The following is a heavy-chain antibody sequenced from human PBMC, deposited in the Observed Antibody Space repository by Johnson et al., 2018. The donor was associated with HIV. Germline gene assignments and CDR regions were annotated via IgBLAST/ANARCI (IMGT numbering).Heavy chain of an antibody. CDR1: GFSFSDYY. D-gene: IGHD1-26*01. CDR3: ARWEVLADAFDV. Sequence: VQLVESWGGLVKPGGSLRLVCAASGFSFSDYYMSWIRHAPGKGLEWVSFISSSGNSIYHADSVEGRFAISRDNAENSLDLQMNSLRVEDTAVYYCARWEVLADAFDVWGRGTLVTVSS. CDR2: ISSSGNSI. V-gene: IGHV3-11*04. J-gene: IGHJ3*01.